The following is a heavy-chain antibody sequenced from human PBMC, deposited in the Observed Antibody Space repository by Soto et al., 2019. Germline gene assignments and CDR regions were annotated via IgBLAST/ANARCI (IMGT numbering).Heavy chain of an antibody. CDR1: RLTLSSYT. J-gene: IGHJ4*02. D-gene: IGHD1-26*01. CDR2: ISGSGGST. V-gene: IGHV3-23*01. CDR3: ASPPHSGSYYVYFDY. Sequence: GGCLRLSCATSRLTLSSYTMSWVRQAPGKGLEWVSAISGSGGSTYYADSVKGRFTISRDNSKNTLYLQMNSLRAEDTAVYYCASPPHSGSYYVYFDYWGQGTLVTVSS.